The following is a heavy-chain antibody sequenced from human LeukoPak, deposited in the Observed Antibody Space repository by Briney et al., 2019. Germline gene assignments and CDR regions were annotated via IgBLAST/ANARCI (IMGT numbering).Heavy chain of an antibody. Sequence: GGSLRLSCAASGFTFSTYSMNWVRQAPGKGLEWVSSISSSSSHIAYADSVKGRFTISRDNAKNALYLQVNSLRAEDTAVYYCARGVVPAAFDYWGQGTLVTASS. CDR3: ARGVVPAAFDY. D-gene: IGHD2-2*01. CDR1: GFTFSTYS. CDR2: ISSSSSHI. J-gene: IGHJ4*02. V-gene: IGHV3-21*01.